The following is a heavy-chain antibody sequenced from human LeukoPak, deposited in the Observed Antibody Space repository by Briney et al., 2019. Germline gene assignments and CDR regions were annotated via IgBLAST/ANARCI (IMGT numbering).Heavy chain of an antibody. D-gene: IGHD3-22*01. CDR2: IYYSGST. CDR1: GGSISSYY. J-gene: IGHJ4*02. Sequence: KPSETLSLTCTVSGGSISSYYWSWIRQPPGKGLEWIGYIYYSGSTNYNPSLKSRVTISVDTSKNQFSLKLSSVTAADTAVYYCARHYGGTYYYDSRGYFDYWGQGTLVTVSS. V-gene: IGHV4-59*08. CDR3: ARHYGGTYYYDSRGYFDY.